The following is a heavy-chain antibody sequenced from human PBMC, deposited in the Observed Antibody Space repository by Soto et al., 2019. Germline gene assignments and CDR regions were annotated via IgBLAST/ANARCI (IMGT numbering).Heavy chain of an antibody. D-gene: IGHD3-22*01. CDR2: IKQERSEK. CDR3: ARDLYYYDSSGYSFDI. Sequence: GWTLRLSSAASGFTLRSYRMSWVRQAPGKGLERVANIKQERSEKYYVDAVKGRVTISRNNAKNSLYLQMNSLKAEDTAVYYCARDLYYYDSSGYSFDIWGQGTMVTVSS. J-gene: IGHJ3*02. CDR1: GFTLRSYR. V-gene: IGHV3-7*03.